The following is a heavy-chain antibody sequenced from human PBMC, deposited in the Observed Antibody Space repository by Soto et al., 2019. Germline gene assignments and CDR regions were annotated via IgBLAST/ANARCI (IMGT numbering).Heavy chain of an antibody. D-gene: IGHD2-2*01. CDR3: ARDRPPSLSDY. CDR2: ISAYNGNT. Sequence: ASVKVSCKESGYTFTTYGISWVRQAPGQGLEWMGWISAYNGNTNYAQKLQGRVTMTTDTSTSTAYMELRSLRSDDTAVYFCARDRPPSLSDYWGQGTLVTVSS. J-gene: IGHJ4*02. CDR1: GYTFTTYG. V-gene: IGHV1-18*04.